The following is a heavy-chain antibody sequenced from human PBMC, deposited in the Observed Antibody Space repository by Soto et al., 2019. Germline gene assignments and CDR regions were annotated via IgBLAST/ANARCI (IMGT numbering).Heavy chain of an antibody. CDR2: FDPEDGET. J-gene: IGHJ6*02. V-gene: IGHV1-24*01. Sequence: ASVKVSCKVSGYTLTELSMHWVRQAPGKGLEWMGGFDPEDGETIYAQKFQGRVTMTEETSTDTAYMELSSLRSEDTAVYYCATAPTRSGSLYGMDVWGQGTTVTVSS. CDR1: GYTLTELS. CDR3: ATAPTRSGSLYGMDV. D-gene: IGHD1-26*01.